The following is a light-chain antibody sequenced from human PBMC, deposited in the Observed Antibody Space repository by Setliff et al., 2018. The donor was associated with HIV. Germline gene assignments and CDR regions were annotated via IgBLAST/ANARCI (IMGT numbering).Light chain of an antibody. J-gene: IGLJ2*01. V-gene: IGLV3-21*04. CDR1: NIGSKS. Sequence: SYELTQPPSVSVAPGKTARITCGGNNIGSKSVHWYQQKPGQAPILVIYYDSDRPSGIPERFSGSNSGNTATLTISRVEAGDEADYYCQVWDISSDHPVVFGGGTKATVL. CDR2: YDS. CDR3: QVWDISSDHPVV.